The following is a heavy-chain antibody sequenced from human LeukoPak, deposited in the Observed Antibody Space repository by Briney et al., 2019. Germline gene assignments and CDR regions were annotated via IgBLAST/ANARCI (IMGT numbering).Heavy chain of an antibody. CDR2: IYSGGST. D-gene: IGHD5-18*01. CDR3: ARDGEAMVYFDY. J-gene: IGHJ4*02. CDR1: GFTVSSNY. Sequence: GGSLRLSCAASGFTVSSNYMSWVRQAPGKGLEWVSVIYSGGSTYYADSVKGRFTISRDNSKNTLYLQMNSLRAEDTAVYYCARDGEAMVYFDYWGQGTLVTVSS. V-gene: IGHV3-66*02.